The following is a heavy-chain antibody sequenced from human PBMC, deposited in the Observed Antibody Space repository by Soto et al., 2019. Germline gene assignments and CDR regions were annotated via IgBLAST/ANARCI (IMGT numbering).Heavy chain of an antibody. Sequence: EIQLVESGGGLVKPGGSLRVSCAVSGFNVSGYSMSWVRQAPGKGLEWVSSISRDGTYRYYTDSVKGRFTISRDNAKESLFLQMDSLRGEDTAVYFCARGRGAGGGGAVFVYWGQGTLVTVSS. CDR2: ISRDGTYR. J-gene: IGHJ4*01. V-gene: IGHV3-21*01. D-gene: IGHD3-16*01. CDR3: ARGRGAGGGGAVFVY. CDR1: GFNVSGYS.